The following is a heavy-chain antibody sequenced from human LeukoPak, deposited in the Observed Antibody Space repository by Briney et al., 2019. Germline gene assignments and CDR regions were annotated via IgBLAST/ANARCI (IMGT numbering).Heavy chain of an antibody. V-gene: IGHV4-4*07. J-gene: IGHJ6*03. Sequence: PSETLSLTCTVSGGSISSYYWSWIRQPAGKGLEWIGRIYTSGSTNYNPSLKSRVTMSVDTSKNQFSLKLSSVTAADTAVYYCARDDHKYYDILTGYYLPYYMDVWGKGTTVTVSS. D-gene: IGHD3-9*01. CDR2: IYTSGST. CDR3: ARDDHKYYDILTGYYLPYYMDV. CDR1: GGSISSYY.